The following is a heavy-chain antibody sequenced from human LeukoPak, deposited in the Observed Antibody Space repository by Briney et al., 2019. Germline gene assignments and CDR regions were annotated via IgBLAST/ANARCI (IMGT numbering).Heavy chain of an antibody. J-gene: IGHJ6*02. CDR1: GFSLTTSGVG. CDR3: ARIHRYGPAGYYGMDV. V-gene: IGHV2-70*11. Sequence: SGPTLVNATQTLTLTCTFSGFSLTTSGVGVSWIRQPPGKALEWLARIDWDDDKYYSTSLKTRLTISKDTSKNQVVFTMTNMDPVDTATYYCARIHRYGPAGYYGMDVWGQGTTVTVSS. CDR2: IDWDDDK. D-gene: IGHD5-18*01.